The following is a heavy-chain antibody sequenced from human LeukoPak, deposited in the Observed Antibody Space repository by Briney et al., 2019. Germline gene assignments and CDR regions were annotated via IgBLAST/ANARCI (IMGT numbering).Heavy chain of an antibody. CDR1: GFIFSTYW. V-gene: IGHV3-7*01. J-gene: IGHJ3*02. Sequence: GGSLRLSCAASGFIFSTYWMSWVRQAPGKGLEWVANIKQDGGEEHYVDSVKGRFTISRDNAKNSLYLQINSLRAEDTAVYSCAREGWHDAFDIWGQGTMVTVSS. CDR2: IKQDGGEE. CDR3: AREGWHDAFDI. D-gene: IGHD2-15*01.